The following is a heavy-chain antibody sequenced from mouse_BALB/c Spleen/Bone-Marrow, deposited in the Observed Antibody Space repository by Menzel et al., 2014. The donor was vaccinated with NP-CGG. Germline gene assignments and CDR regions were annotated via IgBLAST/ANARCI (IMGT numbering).Heavy chain of an antibody. CDR1: GFTFSSYA. J-gene: IGHJ4*01. D-gene: IGHD2-1*01. CDR2: ISSGGST. Sequence: EVKLVESGGGLVKPGGSLKPSCAASGFTFSSYAMSWVRQTPEKRLEWVASISSGGSTFYPDSVKGRFTTSRENAKNILYLQMSSLRSEDTAMYYCVYGNYSYYYAMDFWGQETSVTVSS. CDR3: VYGNYSYYYAMDF. V-gene: IGHV5-6-5*01.